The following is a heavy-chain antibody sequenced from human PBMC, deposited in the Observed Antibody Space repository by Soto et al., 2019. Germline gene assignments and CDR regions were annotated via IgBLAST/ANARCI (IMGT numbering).Heavy chain of an antibody. J-gene: IGHJ4*02. D-gene: IGHD1-26*01. CDR2: IYYSGST. Sequence: QVQLQESGPGLVKPSQTLSLTCTVSGGSISSGGYYWSWIRQHPGKGLEWIGYIYYSGSTYYNPSLQSRVTISVDTSKNQFSLKLSSVTAADTAVYYCSREGGIVGATAADYWGQGTLVTVSP. CDR3: SREGGIVGATAADY. CDR1: GGSISSGGYY. V-gene: IGHV4-31*03.